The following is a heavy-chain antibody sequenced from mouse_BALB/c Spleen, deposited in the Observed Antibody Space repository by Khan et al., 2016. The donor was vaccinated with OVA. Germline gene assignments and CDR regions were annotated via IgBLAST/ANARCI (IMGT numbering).Heavy chain of an antibody. V-gene: IGHV2-9*02. CDR1: GFSLTSYG. D-gene: IGHD1-1*01. CDR3: ARDLHYRVDY. Sequence: QMQLEEPGPGLVAPSQSLSITCTVSGFSLTSYGVHWVRQPPGKGLEWLGVIWAGGSTNYNSALMSRLSISKDNSKSQVFLKMNSLQTDDTAIYYCARDLHYRVDYWGQGTSVTVSS. J-gene: IGHJ4*01. CDR2: IWAGGST.